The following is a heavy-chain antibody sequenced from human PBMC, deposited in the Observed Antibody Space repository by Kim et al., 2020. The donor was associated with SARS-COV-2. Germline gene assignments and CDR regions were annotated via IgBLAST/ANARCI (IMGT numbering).Heavy chain of an antibody. Sequence: SVKVSCKASGGTFSSYGISWVRQAPGQGLEWMGGISPTVGSVTYAQRFQDRLTINADHMELNSLTSDDTAIYFCAFPWSPSGSHFRNWGQGTMVIVSS. J-gene: IGHJ4*02. V-gene: IGHV1-69*13. D-gene: IGHD1-26*01. CDR3: AFPWSPSGSHFRN. CDR1: GGTFSSYG. CDR2: ISPTVGSV.